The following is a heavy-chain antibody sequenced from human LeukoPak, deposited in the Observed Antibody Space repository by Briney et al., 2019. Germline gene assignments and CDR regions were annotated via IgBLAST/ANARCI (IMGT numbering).Heavy chain of an antibody. V-gene: IGHV4-38-2*02. CDR3: TKSDGYGLIRI. Sequence: SETLSLTCTVSGYSITGYYWGWIRQPPGKGLEWIGNIYYTGNTYYNSSLKNRVTISLDTSKNQFSLKVISMTAADTAAYYRTKSDGYGLIRICGRGTMVTVSS. D-gene: IGHD3-10*01. CDR1: GYSITGYY. J-gene: IGHJ3*02. CDR2: IYYTGNT.